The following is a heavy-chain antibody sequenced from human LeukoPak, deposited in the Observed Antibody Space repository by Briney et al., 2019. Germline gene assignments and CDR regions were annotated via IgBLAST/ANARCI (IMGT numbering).Heavy chain of an antibody. CDR3: AKGTAAADLDFDY. CDR1: GFTFNNYA. D-gene: IGHD6-13*01. Sequence: GGSLRLSCSASGFTFNNYAMSWVRQAPGKGLEWVSAISGSGGSTYYADSVKGRFTISRDNSKNTLYLQMNSLRAEDTAVYYCAKGTAAADLDFDYWGQGTLVTVSS. CDR2: ISGSGGST. V-gene: IGHV3-23*01. J-gene: IGHJ4*02.